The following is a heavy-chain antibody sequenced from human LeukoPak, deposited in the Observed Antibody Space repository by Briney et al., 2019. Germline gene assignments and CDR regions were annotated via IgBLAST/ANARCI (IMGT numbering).Heavy chain of an antibody. CDR3: ARAWGQGLVRGSPDCFDP. Sequence: ASVKVSCKASGYTFTSYGISWVRQAPGQGLEWMGWISAYNGNTNYAQKLQGRVTMTTDTSTSTAYMELRSLRSDDTAVYYCARAWGQGLVRGSPDCFDPWGQGTLVTVSS. J-gene: IGHJ5*02. V-gene: IGHV1-18*01. CDR2: ISAYNGNT. CDR1: GYTFTSYG. D-gene: IGHD6-19*01.